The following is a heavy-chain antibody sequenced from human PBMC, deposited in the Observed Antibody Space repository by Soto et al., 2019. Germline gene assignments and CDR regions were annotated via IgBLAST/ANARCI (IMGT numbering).Heavy chain of an antibody. Sequence: SGSYAVNPTETLTLTCTVSGFSLSNARMGVSWIRQPPGKALEWLAHIFSNDEKSYSTSLKSRLTISKDTSKSQVVLTMTNMDPVDTATYYCARMNAVFGAFDIWGQGTMVTVSS. V-gene: IGHV2-26*01. CDR3: ARMNAVFGAFDI. CDR2: IFSNDEK. D-gene: IGHD3-10*02. CDR1: GFSLSNARMG. J-gene: IGHJ3*02.